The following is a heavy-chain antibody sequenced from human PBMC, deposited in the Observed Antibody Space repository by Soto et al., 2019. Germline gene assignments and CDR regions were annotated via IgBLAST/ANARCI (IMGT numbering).Heavy chain of an antibody. D-gene: IGHD1-1*01. Sequence: SLSLTCTVSGGSISSGANYWSWIRQEPGKGLDWIGYIYYSGTTYYNPSLKSRVTISLDTSKNQFSLNLSSVTAADTAVYYCARDMKFENEGGYYLYGMDVWGQGTKVTVSS. J-gene: IGHJ6*02. CDR1: GGSISSGANY. CDR3: ARDMKFENEGGYYLYGMDV. V-gene: IGHV4-31*03. CDR2: IYYSGTT.